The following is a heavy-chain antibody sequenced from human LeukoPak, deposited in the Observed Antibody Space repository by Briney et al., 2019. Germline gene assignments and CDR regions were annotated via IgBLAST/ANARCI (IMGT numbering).Heavy chain of an antibody. V-gene: IGHV4-61*05. Sequence: SETLSLTCTVSGDSISSSSYYWGWIRQPPGKGLEWIGYIYYTGSTNYNPSLKSRVTISVDTSKNQFSLKLSSVTAADTAVYYCARRVAVTGRYYFDYWGQGTLVTVSS. CDR1: GDSISSSSYY. J-gene: IGHJ4*02. D-gene: IGHD2-21*02. CDR2: IYYTGST. CDR3: ARRVAVTGRYYFDY.